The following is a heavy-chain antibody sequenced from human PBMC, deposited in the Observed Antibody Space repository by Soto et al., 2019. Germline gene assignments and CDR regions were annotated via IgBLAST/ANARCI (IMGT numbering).Heavy chain of an antibody. Sequence: SETLSLTCTVSGDSISSGNKYWSWIHQPPGKGLEWIGYIFSSGTTYYNPSLKSRLTMSLDASQNQFSLKLNSLTDADTAVYFCTRVPSPFDYYYAMDVWGQGTTVTVSS. J-gene: IGHJ6*02. CDR3: TRVPSPFDYYYAMDV. CDR2: IFSSGTT. CDR1: GDSISSGNKY. D-gene: IGHD3-16*01. V-gene: IGHV4-30-4*01.